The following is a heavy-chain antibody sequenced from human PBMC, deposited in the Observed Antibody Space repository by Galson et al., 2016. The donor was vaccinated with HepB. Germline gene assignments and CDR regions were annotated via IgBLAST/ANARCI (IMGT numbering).Heavy chain of an antibody. Sequence: SETLSLTCTVSCGSISIYYWSWMRQPPGNRLEWLGYVYYSGITNYSPSLKSRVTMSVDTSKNQVSLELTPVTAADTAVYHCARHDGSSGGAFDIWGQGVMVTVSS. V-gene: IGHV4-59*08. D-gene: IGHD6-13*01. CDR3: ARHDGSSGGAFDI. CDR1: CGSISIYY. CDR2: VYYSGIT. J-gene: IGHJ3*02.